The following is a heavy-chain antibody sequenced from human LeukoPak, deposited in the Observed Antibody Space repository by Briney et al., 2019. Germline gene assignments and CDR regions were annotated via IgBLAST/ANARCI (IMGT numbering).Heavy chain of an antibody. CDR1: GFTFSSYS. J-gene: IGHJ4*02. V-gene: IGHV3-23*01. CDR2: ISSGGGTT. CDR3: ATKTTFDY. Sequence: PGGSLRLSCAASGFTFSSYSMNWVRQAPGKGLEWVSTISSGGGTTYYADSVKGRFTISRDNSRNTVYLQMNSPRADDTAVYYCATKTTFDYWGQGTLVIVSS. D-gene: IGHD1-1*01.